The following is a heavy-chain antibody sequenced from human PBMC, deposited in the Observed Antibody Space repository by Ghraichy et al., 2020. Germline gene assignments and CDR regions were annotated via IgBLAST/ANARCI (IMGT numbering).Heavy chain of an antibody. D-gene: IGHD4-17*01. Sequence: GGSLRLSRAASGFSFSAYWVTWVRQAPGMGLEWVANINQDGSQKYYVDSVKGRFTISRDNAKNSLYLQMNSLRAEDTAVYYCARDPRCPDYWGQGALVTVSS. CDR2: INQDGSQK. CDR1: GFSFSAYW. J-gene: IGHJ4*02. CDR3: ARDPRCPDY. V-gene: IGHV3-7*01.